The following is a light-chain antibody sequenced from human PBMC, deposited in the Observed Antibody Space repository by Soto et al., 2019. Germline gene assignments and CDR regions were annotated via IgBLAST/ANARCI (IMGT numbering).Light chain of an antibody. CDR2: DAS. Sequence: DRVMTQSPATLFVSPGERATLSCRASQSVSSDLAWYQQKPGQAPRLLIYDASTRATGIPARFSGSGSGTEFTLTISSLQSEDFAVYYCQQYNNWPPYTFGLGTKLEMK. CDR1: QSVSSD. V-gene: IGKV3-15*01. CDR3: QQYNNWPPYT. J-gene: IGKJ2*01.